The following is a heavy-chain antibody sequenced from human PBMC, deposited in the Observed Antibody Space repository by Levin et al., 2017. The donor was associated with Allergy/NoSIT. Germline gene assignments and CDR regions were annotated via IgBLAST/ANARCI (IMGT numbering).Heavy chain of an antibody. D-gene: IGHD6-13*01. J-gene: IGHJ5*02. V-gene: IGHV4-31*03. CDR1: GGSISSGGYY. CDR2: IYYSGST. CDR3: ARDSKRARIAAPGTTGGFDP. Sequence: SETLSLTCTVSGGSISSGGYYWSWIRQHPGTGLEWIGYIYYSGSTYYNPSLKSRVTISVDTSKNQFSLKLSSVTAADTAVYFCARDSKRARIAAPGTTGGFDPWGQGTLVTVSS.